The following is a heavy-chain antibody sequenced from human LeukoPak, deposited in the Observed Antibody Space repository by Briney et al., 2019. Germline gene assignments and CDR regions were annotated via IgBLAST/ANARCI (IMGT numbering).Heavy chain of an antibody. V-gene: IGHV4-61*01. Sequence: PSATLSLTCTVSGGSVSSGNYYWSWIRQPPGKGLEWVGYIYYSGSTNYNPSLKSRVTISVDTSKNQFSLKLSSVTAADTAVYYCATDRDTVNYYYFGMDVWGQGTTVTVSS. CDR3: ATDRDTVNYYYFGMDV. D-gene: IGHD4-17*01. CDR2: IYYSGST. CDR1: GGSVSSGNYY. J-gene: IGHJ6*02.